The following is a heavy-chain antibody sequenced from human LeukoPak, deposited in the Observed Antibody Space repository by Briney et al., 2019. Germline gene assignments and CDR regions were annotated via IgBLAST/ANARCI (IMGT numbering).Heavy chain of an antibody. CDR3: ARSPPGYCSGGSCYSRVALDY. CDR2: INPNSGGT. CDR1: GYTFTGYY. V-gene: IGHV1-2*02. J-gene: IGHJ4*02. Sequence: ASVKVSCKASGYTFTGYYMHWVRQAPGQGLEWMGWINPNSGGTNYAQKFQGRVTMTRDTSISTDYMELSRLRSDDTAVYYCARSPPGYCSGGSCYSRVALDYWGQGTLVTVSS. D-gene: IGHD2-15*01.